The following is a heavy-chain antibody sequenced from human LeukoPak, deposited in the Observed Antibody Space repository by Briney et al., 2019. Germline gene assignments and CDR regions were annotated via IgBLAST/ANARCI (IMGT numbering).Heavy chain of an antibody. CDR2: MNPNSGNT. CDR1: GYTFTSYD. CDR3: ARVHSSSWYPHYYYYYMDA. Sequence: ASVKVSCKASGYTFTSYDINWVRQATGQGLEWMGWMNPNSGNTGYAQKFQGRVTMTRNTSISTAYMELSSLRSEDTAVYYCARVHSSSWYPHYYYYYMDAWGKGTTVTVSS. V-gene: IGHV1-8*01. J-gene: IGHJ6*03. D-gene: IGHD6-13*01.